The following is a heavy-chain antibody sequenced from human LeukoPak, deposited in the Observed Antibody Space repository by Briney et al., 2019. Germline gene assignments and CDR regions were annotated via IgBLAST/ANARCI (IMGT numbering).Heavy chain of an antibody. CDR1: GFAFSSYE. CDR2: IRSTSNTI. Sequence: GGSLRLSCAASGFAFSSYEMNWVRQAPGKGLEWVSYIRSTSNTIYYADSVKGRFTISRDNSKNTLYLQMNSLRAEDTAVYYCARGADTGYSSDSWGQGTLVTVSS. J-gene: IGHJ5*02. CDR3: ARGADTGYSSDS. V-gene: IGHV3-48*03. D-gene: IGHD6-19*01.